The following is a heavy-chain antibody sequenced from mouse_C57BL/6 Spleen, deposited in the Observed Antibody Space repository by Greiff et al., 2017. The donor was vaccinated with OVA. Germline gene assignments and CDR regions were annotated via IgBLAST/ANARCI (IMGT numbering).Heavy chain of an antibody. CDR2: ILPGSGST. CDR1: GYTFTGSW. CDR3: ARSITTVVAPYAMDY. J-gene: IGHJ4*01. V-gene: IGHV1-9*01. Sequence: QVQLKESGAELMKPGASVKLSCKATGYTFTGSWIEWVKQRPGHGLEWIGEILPGSGSTTYNEKFKGKATFTADTSSNTAYMQLSSLTTEDSAIYYCARSITTVVAPYAMDYWGQGTSVTVSS. D-gene: IGHD1-1*01.